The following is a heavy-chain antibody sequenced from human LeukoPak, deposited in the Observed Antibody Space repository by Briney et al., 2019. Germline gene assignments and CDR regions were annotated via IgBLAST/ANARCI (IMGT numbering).Heavy chain of an antibody. J-gene: IGHJ4*02. CDR3: ARVSNYYDSSGYFRY. D-gene: IGHD3-22*01. CDR1: GGSISSSSYY. V-gene: IGHV4-39*07. CDR2: IYYSGST. Sequence: PSETLSLTCTVSGGSISSSSYYWGWIRQPPGKGLEWIGSIYYSGSTYYNPSLKSRVTISVDTSKNQFSLKLSSVTAADTAVYYCARVSNYYDSSGYFRYWGQGTLVTVSS.